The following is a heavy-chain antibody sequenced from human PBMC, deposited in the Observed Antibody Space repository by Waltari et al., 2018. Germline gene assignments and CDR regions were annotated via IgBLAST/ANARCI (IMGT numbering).Heavy chain of an antibody. J-gene: IGHJ6*02. CDR1: GGTFSSYT. CDR3: ARGSYSSGWYQGDYYYGMDV. V-gene: IGHV1-69*02. D-gene: IGHD6-19*01. CDR2: ITPILGIA. Sequence: QVQLVQSGAEVKKPGSSVKVSCKASGGTFSSYTISWVRQAPGQGLEWMGRITPILGIANYAQKFQGRVTITADKSTSTAHMELSSLRSEVTAVYYCARGSYSSGWYQGDYYYGMDVWGQGTTVTVSS.